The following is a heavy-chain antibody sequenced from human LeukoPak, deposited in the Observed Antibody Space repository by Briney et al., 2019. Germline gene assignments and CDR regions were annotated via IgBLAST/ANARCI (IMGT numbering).Heavy chain of an antibody. Sequence: AETLSLTCTVSDGSISSYYWSWIRQPPGKGLEWIGYIYYSGSTNYSPSLKSRVTISVDTSKNQFSLKLSSVNAADTAVYYCARQIPHYSYNYYFDYWGQGTLVTVSS. CDR2: IYYSGST. CDR1: DGSISSYY. V-gene: IGHV4-59*01. CDR3: ARQIPHYSYNYYFDY. D-gene: IGHD1-1*01. J-gene: IGHJ4*02.